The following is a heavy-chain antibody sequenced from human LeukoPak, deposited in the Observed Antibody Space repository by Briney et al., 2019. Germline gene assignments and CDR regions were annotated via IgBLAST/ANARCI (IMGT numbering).Heavy chain of an antibody. CDR2: INPSGGST. D-gene: IGHD3-16*02. V-gene: IGHV1-46*01. CDR3: ARGLRLGELSLRGAMDV. CDR1: GYTFTSYY. J-gene: IGHJ6*03. Sequence: ASVKVSCKASGYTFTSYYMHWVRQAPGQGLEWMGIINPSGGSTSYAQKFQGRVTITADESTSTAYMELSSLRSEDTAVYYCARGLRLGELSLRGAMDVWGKGTTVTISS.